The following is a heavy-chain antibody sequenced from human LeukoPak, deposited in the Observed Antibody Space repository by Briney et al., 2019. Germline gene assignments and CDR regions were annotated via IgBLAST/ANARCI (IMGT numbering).Heavy chain of an antibody. D-gene: IGHD3-10*01. V-gene: IGHV3-21*01. CDR1: GFTFSSNS. CDR3: ARDRGYYFDY. CDR2: ISSSSSYI. J-gene: IGHJ4*02. Sequence: XGSLRLSCAASGFTFSSNSMNWVRQAPGKGLEWVSSISSSSSYIYYADSVKGRFTISRDNAKNSLYLQMNSLRAEDTALYYCARDRGYYFDYWGQGTLVTVSS.